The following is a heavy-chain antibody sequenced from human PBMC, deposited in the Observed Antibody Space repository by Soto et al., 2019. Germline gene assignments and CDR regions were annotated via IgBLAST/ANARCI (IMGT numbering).Heavy chain of an antibody. J-gene: IGHJ2*01. D-gene: IGHD1-26*01. V-gene: IGHV1-69*01. CDR3: ANDGVSYWSAGSAVLLHRSSDL. Sequence: GQGLEWMGWIIPIFGTANYAQKFQGRVTITADESTSTAYMELSSLRSEDTAVYYCANDGVSYWSAGSAVLLHRSSDL. CDR2: IIPIFGTA.